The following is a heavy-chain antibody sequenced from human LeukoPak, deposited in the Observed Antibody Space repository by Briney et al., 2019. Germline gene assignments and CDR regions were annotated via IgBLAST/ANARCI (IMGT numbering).Heavy chain of an antibody. CDR3: AGCPHVYYYCCGMDV. V-gene: IGHV4-34*01. CDR2: INHSGST. Sequence: SETLSLTCAVYGGSFSGYYWSWIRQPPGKGLEWIGEINHSGSTNYNPSLKSRVTISVDTSKNQFSLKLSSVTAADTAVYYCAGCPHVYYYCCGMDVWGQGTTVTVSS. J-gene: IGHJ6*02. CDR1: GGSFSGYY. D-gene: IGHD3-16*01.